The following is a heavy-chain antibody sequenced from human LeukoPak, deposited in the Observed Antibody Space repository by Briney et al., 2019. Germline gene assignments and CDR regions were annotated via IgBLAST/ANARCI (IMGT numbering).Heavy chain of an antibody. D-gene: IGHD3-9*01. CDR3: ARGPRANYDILTGYYNGYYFDY. V-gene: IGHV4-30-2*01. J-gene: IGHJ4*02. CDR1: GGSISSGGYS. CDR2: IYHSGST. Sequence: SETLSLTCAVSGGSISSGGYSWSWIRQPPGKGLEWTGYIYHSGSTYYNPSLKSRVTISVDRSKNQFSLKLSSVTAADTAVYYCARGPRANYDILTGYYNGYYFDYWGQGTLVTVSS.